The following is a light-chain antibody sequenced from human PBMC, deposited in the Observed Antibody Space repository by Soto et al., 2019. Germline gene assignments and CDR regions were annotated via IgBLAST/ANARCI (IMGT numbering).Light chain of an antibody. CDR1: QSVYTY. CDR3: QQRSNWPLT. J-gene: IGKJ4*01. V-gene: IGKV3-11*01. CDR2: DTS. Sequence: DIVFTQSPATLSLSPGEIATLSCRASQSVYTYLAWYQQRPGQAPRLLIYDTSNRATGIPARFSGSVSGTDFTLTIISLEPEDFAVYYCQQRSNWPLTFGGGTRVEIK.